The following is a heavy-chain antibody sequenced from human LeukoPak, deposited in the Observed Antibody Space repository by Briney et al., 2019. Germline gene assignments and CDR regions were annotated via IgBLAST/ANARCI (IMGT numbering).Heavy chain of an antibody. CDR2: ISSSRSYI. CDR1: GFTLSSYA. Sequence: GGSLRLSCAASGFTLSSYAMSWVRQGPGKGLEWVSSISSSRSYIYYADSVKGRITISRDNAKNSLYLQMNSLRAEDTAVYYCAREMFDSSGAYMDVWGKGPRSPSP. D-gene: IGHD3-22*01. CDR3: AREMFDSSGAYMDV. J-gene: IGHJ6*03. V-gene: IGHV3-21*01.